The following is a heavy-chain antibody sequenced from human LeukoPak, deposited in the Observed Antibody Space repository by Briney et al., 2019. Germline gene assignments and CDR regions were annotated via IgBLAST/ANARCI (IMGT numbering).Heavy chain of an antibody. CDR3: ARLFLYDFQRTTYYYYMDV. CDR2: IYTSGST. J-gene: IGHJ6*03. D-gene: IGHD1-14*01. V-gene: IGHV4-4*07. Sequence: SETLSLTCTVSGGSISSYYWSWIRQPAGKGLEWIGRIYTSGSTNYNPPLKSRVTISVDTSKNQFSLKLSSVTAADTAVYYCARLFLYDFQRTTYYYYMDVWGKGTTVTISS. CDR1: GGSISSYY.